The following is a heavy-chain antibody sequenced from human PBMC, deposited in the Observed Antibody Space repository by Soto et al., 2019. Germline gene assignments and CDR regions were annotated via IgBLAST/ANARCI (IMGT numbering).Heavy chain of an antibody. J-gene: IGHJ4*02. V-gene: IGHV1-18*01. CDR1: GYTFTSYG. Sequence: ASVKVSCKASGYTFTSYGISWVRQAPGQGLEWMGWISAYNGNTNYAQKLQGRVTMTTDTSTSTAYMELRSLRSDDTAVYYCARDEGNYDSSGYSDYFDYWGQGTLVTVS. CDR3: ARDEGNYDSSGYSDYFDY. D-gene: IGHD3-22*01. CDR2: ISAYNGNT.